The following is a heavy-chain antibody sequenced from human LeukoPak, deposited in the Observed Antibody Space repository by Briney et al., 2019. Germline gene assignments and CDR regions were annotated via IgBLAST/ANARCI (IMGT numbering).Heavy chain of an antibody. CDR1: GGSVSDYY. Sequence: SETLSLTCTISGGSVSDYYWSRIRQSPGKGLEWIGYICYTGSTTYNPSLKSRVTISADTSKNQFSLKLSSVTAADTAVYYCARAGSYYGSGSYYTFNYYYYYYMDVWGKGTTVTISS. D-gene: IGHD3-10*01. CDR3: ARAGSYYGSGSYYTFNYYYYYYMDV. J-gene: IGHJ6*03. CDR2: ICYTGST. V-gene: IGHV4-59*02.